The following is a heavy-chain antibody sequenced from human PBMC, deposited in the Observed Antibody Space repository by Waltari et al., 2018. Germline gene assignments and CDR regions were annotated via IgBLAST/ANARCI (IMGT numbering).Heavy chain of an antibody. J-gene: IGHJ2*01. Sequence: QVQLQQWGAGLLQPSETLSLTCAVYGGSFSGYYWSWIRQPPGKGLEWIGEINHSGSTNYNPSLKSRVTISVDTSKNQFSLKLSSVTAADTAVYYCARAYCSGGSCPTSGGYFDLWGRGTLVTVSS. CDR1: GGSFSGYY. CDR2: INHSGST. CDR3: ARAYCSGGSCPTSGGYFDL. V-gene: IGHV4-34*01. D-gene: IGHD2-15*01.